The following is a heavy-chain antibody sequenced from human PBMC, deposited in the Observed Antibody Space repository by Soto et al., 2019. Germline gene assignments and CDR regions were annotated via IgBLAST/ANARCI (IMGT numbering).Heavy chain of an antibody. CDR1: GYTFTGYY. Sequence: ASVKVSCKASGYTFTGYYMHWVRQAPGQGLEWMGWINPNSGGTNYAQKFQGWVTMTRDTSISTAYMELSRLRSDDTAVYYCARENVSRGSGSLDYWGQGTLVTVSS. V-gene: IGHV1-2*04. CDR2: INPNSGGT. CDR3: ARENVSRGSGSLDY. J-gene: IGHJ4*02. D-gene: IGHD3-10*01.